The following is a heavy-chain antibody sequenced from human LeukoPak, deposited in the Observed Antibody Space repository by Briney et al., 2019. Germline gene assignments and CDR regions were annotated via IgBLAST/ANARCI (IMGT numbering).Heavy chain of an antibody. D-gene: IGHD1-7*01. CDR3: GGTGTTSMDV. CDR2: ISGSGGST. J-gene: IGHJ6*02. CDR1: GFSFSSFW. V-gene: IGHV3-23*01. Sequence: GGSPRLSCATSGFSFSSFWMSWVRQAPGKGLEWVSTISGSGGSTYYAASVKGRFTISRDNSKNTLYLQMNSLRAEDTAVYYCGGTGTTSMDVWGQGTTVTVSS.